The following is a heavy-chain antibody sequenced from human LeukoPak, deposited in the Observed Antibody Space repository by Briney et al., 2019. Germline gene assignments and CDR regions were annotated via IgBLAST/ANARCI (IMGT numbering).Heavy chain of an antibody. CDR2: IHKSGNT. CDR3: ARLVTAATGNCFDP. CDR1: GGSISGSSYY. Sequence: TSETLSLTCTVSGGSISGSSYYWAWIRQPPGKGLEWIGSIHKSGNTYYTASLRSRVTISVDTSKNRFSLKLTSATATDTAVYCCARLVTAATGNCFDPWGQGTLVTVSS. D-gene: IGHD1-7*01. J-gene: IGHJ5*02. V-gene: IGHV4-39*01.